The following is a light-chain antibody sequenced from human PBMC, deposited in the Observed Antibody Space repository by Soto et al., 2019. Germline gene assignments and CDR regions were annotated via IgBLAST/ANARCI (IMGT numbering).Light chain of an antibody. V-gene: IGKV2-30*01. CDR2: QIF. J-gene: IGKJ1*01. CDR1: ESLVYSDGNTY. CDR3: MQTTHWPRT. Sequence: DVVMTQSPLSLPVTLGQPASISCRSSESLVYSDGNTYLNWFQQRPGQSPRRLFYQIFNRDSGVPDRFSGTGSGTDFILEISSVEAEDVGVYYCMQTTHWPRTFGQGTKVDIK.